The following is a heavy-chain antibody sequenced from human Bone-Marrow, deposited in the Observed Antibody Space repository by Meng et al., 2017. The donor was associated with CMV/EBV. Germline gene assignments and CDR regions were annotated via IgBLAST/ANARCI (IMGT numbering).Heavy chain of an antibody. J-gene: IGHJ6*03. V-gene: IGHV3-48*03. CDR3: ARGNPMTTVTTVRGSYYYYSMDV. CDR1: GFTFSSYE. D-gene: IGHD4-17*01. Sequence: GESLKISCAASGFTFSSYEMNWVRQAPGKGLEWVSYISSSGSTIYYADSVKGRFTISRDNAKNSLYLQMNSLRAEDTAVYYCARGNPMTTVTTVRGSYYYYSMDVWGRGTTVTVSS. CDR2: ISSSGSTI.